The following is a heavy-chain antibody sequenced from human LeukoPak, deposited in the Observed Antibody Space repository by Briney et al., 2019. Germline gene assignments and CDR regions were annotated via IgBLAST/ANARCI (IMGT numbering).Heavy chain of an antibody. V-gene: IGHV4-34*01. Sequence: SSETLSLTCTVSGGSISSYYWSWIRQPPGKGLEWIGEINHSGSTNYNPSLKSRVTISVDTSKNQFSLKLSSVTAADTAVYYCATGYYMDVWGKGTTVTVSS. J-gene: IGHJ6*03. CDR3: ATGYYMDV. CDR2: INHSGST. CDR1: GGSISSYY.